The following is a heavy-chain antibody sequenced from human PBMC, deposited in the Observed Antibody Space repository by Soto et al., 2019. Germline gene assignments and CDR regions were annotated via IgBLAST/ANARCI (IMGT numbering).Heavy chain of an antibody. CDR2: INSDGSST. CDR1: GFTFSSYA. J-gene: IGHJ6*03. Sequence: GGSLRLSCAASGFTFSSYAMSWVRQAPGKGLVWVSRINSDGSSTSYADSVKGRFTISRDNAKNTLYLQMNSLRAEDTAVYYCARDRRVNYYYYMDVWGKGTTVTVSS. V-gene: IGHV3-74*01. D-gene: IGHD2-21*01. CDR3: ARDRRVNYYYYMDV.